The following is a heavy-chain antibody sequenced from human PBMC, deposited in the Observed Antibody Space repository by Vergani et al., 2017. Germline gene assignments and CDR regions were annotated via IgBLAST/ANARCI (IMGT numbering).Heavy chain of an antibody. J-gene: IGHJ6*02. Sequence: QVQLVESGGGVVQPGRSLRLSCAASGFTFSSYGMHWVRQAPGKGLEWVAVISYDGSNKYYADSVKGRFTISRDNSKNTLYLQMNSLRAEDTAVYYCARVEDGFLDVWGQGTTVTVSS. CDR3: ARVEDGFLDV. CDR2: ISYDGSNK. CDR1: GFTFSSYG. D-gene: IGHD3-3*01. V-gene: IGHV3-30*03.